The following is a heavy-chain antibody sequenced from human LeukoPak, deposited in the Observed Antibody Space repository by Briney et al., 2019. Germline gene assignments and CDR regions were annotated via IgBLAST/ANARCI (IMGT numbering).Heavy chain of an antibody. CDR3: ARDDRRIQLWLDY. D-gene: IGHD5-18*01. CDR1: GYTFTSYG. V-gene: IGHV1-18*01. J-gene: IGHJ4*02. CDR2: ISAYNGNT. Sequence: GASVKVSCKTYGYTFTSYGISWVRQAPGQGLDWMGWISAYNGNTNYAQKLQGRVTMTTDTSTSTAYMELRSLRFDDTAVYYCARDDRRIQLWLDYWGQGTLVTVSS.